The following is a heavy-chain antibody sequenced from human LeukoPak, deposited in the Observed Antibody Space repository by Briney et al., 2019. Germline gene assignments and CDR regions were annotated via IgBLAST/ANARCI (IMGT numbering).Heavy chain of an antibody. CDR3: ARVEGAYGSGSYYNFPNYFDY. D-gene: IGHD3-10*01. CDR1: GFTVSSNY. V-gene: IGHV3-53*01. CDR2: IYSGGST. Sequence: GGSLRLSCAASGFTVSSNYMSWVRQAPGKGLEWVSVIYSGGSTYYADSVKGRFTISRDNSENTLYLQMNSLRAEDTAVYYCARVEGAYGSGSYYNFPNYFDYWGQGTLVTVSS. J-gene: IGHJ4*02.